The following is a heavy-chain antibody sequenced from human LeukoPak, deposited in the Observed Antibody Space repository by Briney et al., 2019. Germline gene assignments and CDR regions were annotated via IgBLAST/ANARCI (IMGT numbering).Heavy chain of an antibody. J-gene: IGHJ4*02. CDR1: GYTFTGYY. V-gene: IGHV1-2*02. CDR3: ARDYYDSSGYYGY. D-gene: IGHD3-22*01. CDR2: INPNSGGT. Sequence: ASVKVSCKASGYTFTGYYMYWVRQAPGQGLEWMGWINPNSGGTNYAQKFQGRVTMTRDTSISTAYMELSRLRSDDTAVYYCARDYYDSSGYYGYWGQGTLVTVSS.